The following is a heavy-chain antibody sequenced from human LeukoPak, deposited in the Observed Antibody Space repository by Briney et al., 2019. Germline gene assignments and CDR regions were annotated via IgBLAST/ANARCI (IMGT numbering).Heavy chain of an antibody. CDR3: ARLQAAAGHGFDY. CDR2: IYYSGST. Sequence: PSETLSLTCTVSGGSISSSSYYWGWIRQPPGKGLEWIGSIYYSGSTYYNPSLKSRVTISVDTSKNQFSLKLSSVTAADTAVYYCARLQAAAGHGFDYWGQGTLVTISS. J-gene: IGHJ4*02. CDR1: GGSISSSSYY. D-gene: IGHD6-13*01. V-gene: IGHV4-39*07.